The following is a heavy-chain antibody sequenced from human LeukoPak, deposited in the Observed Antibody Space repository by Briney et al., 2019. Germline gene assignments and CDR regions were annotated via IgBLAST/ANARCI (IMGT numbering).Heavy chain of an antibody. V-gene: IGHV3-66*02. CDR3: ARDRSGSTYYYYGMDI. CDR1: GFTVSSNY. CDR2: IYSGGST. Sequence: GGSLRLACAASGFTVSSNYMSWVRQAPGKGLEWVSVIYSGGSTYYADSVKGRFTISRDNSKSTLYLQMNSLRAEDTAVYYCARDRSGSTYYYYGMDIWGQGTTVTVSS. J-gene: IGHJ6*02. D-gene: IGHD1-26*01.